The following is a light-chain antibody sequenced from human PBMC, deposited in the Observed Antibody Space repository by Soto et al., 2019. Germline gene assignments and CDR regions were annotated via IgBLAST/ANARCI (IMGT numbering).Light chain of an antibody. CDR3: QSFDRTNQV. J-gene: IGLJ3*02. V-gene: IGLV6-57*02. CDR1: SGSIVSNY. Sequence: NFMLTQPHSVSESPGKTVTISCTGSSGSIVSNYVQWYQQRPGSAPTTVICENDQRPSGVPDRFSGSIDSSSNSASLTISGPKTEEEADYYCQSFDRTNQVFGGRTKLTVL. CDR2: END.